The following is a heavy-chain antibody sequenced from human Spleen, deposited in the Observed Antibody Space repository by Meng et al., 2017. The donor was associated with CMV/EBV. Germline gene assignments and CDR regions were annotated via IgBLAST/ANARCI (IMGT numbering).Heavy chain of an antibody. D-gene: IGHD2-2*01. CDR1: GGNFSSYA. CDR3: ARDVAPGYCSSTSCPNWFDP. V-gene: IGHV1-69*10. Sequence: SVKVSCKASGGNFSSYAISWVRLAPGQGLEWMGGIMSVLGVSNYAQKFQDRVTITADTSTRTAYMELSSLRSEDTAMYYCARDVAPGYCSSTSCPNWFDPWGQGTLVTVSS. J-gene: IGHJ5*02. CDR2: IMSVLGVS.